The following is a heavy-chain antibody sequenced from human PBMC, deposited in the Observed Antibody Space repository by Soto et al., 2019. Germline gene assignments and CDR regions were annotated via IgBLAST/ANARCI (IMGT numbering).Heavy chain of an antibody. J-gene: IGHJ5*02. Sequence: SVKVSCKASGGTFSSYAISWVRQAPGQGLEWMGGIIPIFGTANYAQKFQGRVTITADKSTSTAYMELSSLRSEDTAVYYCARVVQQWLGNWFDPWGQGTLVTVSS. CDR3: ARVVQQWLGNWFDP. CDR2: IIPIFGTA. V-gene: IGHV1-69*06. CDR1: GGTFSSYA. D-gene: IGHD6-19*01.